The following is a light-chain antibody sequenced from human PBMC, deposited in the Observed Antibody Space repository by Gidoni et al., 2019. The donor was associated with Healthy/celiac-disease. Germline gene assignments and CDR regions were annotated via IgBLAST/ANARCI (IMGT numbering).Light chain of an antibody. Sequence: HSVSPQPPSSSAAPGQRVTISCTGSSSNIGAGYDVHWYQQHPGTATKLLIYGDSNRPSGVPDRFSGSKSGTSASLAVTGLQAEDEADYYCQSYESSLSGVVFGGGTKLTVL. CDR2: GDS. J-gene: IGLJ2*01. V-gene: IGLV1-40*02. CDR1: SSNIGAGYD. CDR3: QSYESSLSGVV.